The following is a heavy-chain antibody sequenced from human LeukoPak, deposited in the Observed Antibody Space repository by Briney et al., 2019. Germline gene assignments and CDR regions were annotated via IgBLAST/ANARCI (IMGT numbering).Heavy chain of an antibody. CDR1: GFTFSSYA. Sequence: PGGSLRLSCAASGFTFSSYAMHWVRQAPGKGLEWVAVISYDGSNKYYADSVKGRFTISRDNSKNTLYLQMNSLRAEDTAVYYCARRYDFWSGPTLNNYGMDVWGQGTTVTVSS. D-gene: IGHD3-3*01. CDR3: ARRYDFWSGPTLNNYGMDV. V-gene: IGHV3-30*04. J-gene: IGHJ6*02. CDR2: ISYDGSNK.